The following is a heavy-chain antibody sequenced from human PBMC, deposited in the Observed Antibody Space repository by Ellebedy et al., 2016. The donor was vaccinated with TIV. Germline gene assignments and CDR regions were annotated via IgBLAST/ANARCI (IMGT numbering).Heavy chain of an antibody. CDR3: ASTPFSAGSGYHPHDY. V-gene: IGHV4-39*07. J-gene: IGHJ4*02. D-gene: IGHD5-12*01. Sequence: MPSETLSLTCTVSGGSISTNTYYWGWIRQPPGKGLEWIGTVYYSGSTYYNPSLQSRVTISVDTSKNQFSLNLNSVTAADTAVYFCASTPFSAGSGYHPHDYWGQGILVTVSS. CDR2: VYYSGST. CDR1: GGSISTNTYY.